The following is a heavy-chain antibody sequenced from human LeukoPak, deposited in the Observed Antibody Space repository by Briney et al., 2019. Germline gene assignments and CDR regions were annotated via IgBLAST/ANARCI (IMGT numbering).Heavy chain of an antibody. CDR3: AKVRSRIAAAGTSVYYFDY. CDR1: GFTFSSYA. J-gene: IGHJ4*02. Sequence: GGSLRLSCAAFGFTFSSYAMSWVRQAPGKGLEWVSAISGSGGSTYYADSVKGRFTISRDNSKNTLYLQMNSLRAEDTAVYYCAKVRSRIAAAGTSVYYFDYWGQGTLVTVSS. CDR2: ISGSGGST. V-gene: IGHV3-23*01. D-gene: IGHD6-13*01.